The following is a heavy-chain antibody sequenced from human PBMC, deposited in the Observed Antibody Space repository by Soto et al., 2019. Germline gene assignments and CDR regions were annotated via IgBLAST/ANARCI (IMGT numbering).Heavy chain of an antibody. CDR1: GFTFSSYG. D-gene: IGHD2-2*02. CDR3: ARELGYCSSTSCYKGYYGMDV. V-gene: IGHV3-33*01. J-gene: IGHJ6*02. Sequence: GGSLRLSCAASGFTFSSYGMHWVRQAPGKGLEWVAVIWYDGSNKYYADSVKGRFIISRDNSKNTLYLQMNSLRAEDTAVYYCARELGYCSSTSCYKGYYGMDVWGPGTTVTVSS. CDR2: IWYDGSNK.